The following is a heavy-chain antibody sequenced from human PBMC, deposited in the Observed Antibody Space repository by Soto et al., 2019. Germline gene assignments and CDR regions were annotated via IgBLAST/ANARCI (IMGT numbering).Heavy chain of an antibody. CDR2: IVPSGGST. D-gene: IGHD2-21*02. CDR3: TRKTGDPNYPPLDY. J-gene: IGHJ4*02. Sequence: EVQLLESGGGFIQPGGSLRLSCEASEFTFSTYTMTWVRQAPGKGLEWVSTIVPSGGSTYYADSVKGRFTISRDNSKSTLYLQMNSLRAEDTAIFYCTRKTGDPNYPPLDYWGQATLVTVSS. V-gene: IGHV3-23*01. CDR1: EFTFSTYT.